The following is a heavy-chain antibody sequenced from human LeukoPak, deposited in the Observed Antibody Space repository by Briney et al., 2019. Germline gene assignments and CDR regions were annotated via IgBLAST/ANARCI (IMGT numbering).Heavy chain of an antibody. V-gene: IGHV4-59*01. CDR3: ARDRYYDSGSYYN. CDR1: GGSISSYY. D-gene: IGHD3-10*01. J-gene: IGHJ4*02. CDR2: ISYGGTT. Sequence: SETLSLTCTVSGGSISSYYWNWIRQPPGKGLEWIGYISYGGTTNYNPSLKSRVTISVDTSKNQFSLKLSSVTAADTAVYYCARDRYYDSGSYYNWGQGTLVTVSS.